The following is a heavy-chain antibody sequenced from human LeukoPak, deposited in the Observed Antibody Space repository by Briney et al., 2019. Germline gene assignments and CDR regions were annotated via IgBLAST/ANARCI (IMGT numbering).Heavy chain of an antibody. J-gene: IGHJ3*02. CDR2: ISAYNGNT. CDR1: GYTFTSYG. D-gene: IGHD3-3*01. Sequence: ASVKVSCKASGYTFTSYGISWVRQAPEQGLEWMGWISAYNGNTNYAQKLQGRVTMTTDTSTSTAYMELRSLRSDDTAVYYCASPFYYDRGNAFDIWGQGTMVTVSS. CDR3: ASPFYYDRGNAFDI. V-gene: IGHV1-18*01.